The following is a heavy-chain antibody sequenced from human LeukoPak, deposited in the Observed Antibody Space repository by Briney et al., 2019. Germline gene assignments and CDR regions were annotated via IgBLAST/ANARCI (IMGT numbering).Heavy chain of an antibody. CDR2: ISGSGGST. CDR1: GFTFSSYA. J-gene: IGHJ4*02. CDR3: AKAEDFWSGYMKN. D-gene: IGHD3-3*01. V-gene: IGHV3-23*01. Sequence: GGSLRLSCAASGFTFSSYAMSWVRQAPGKGLEWVSAISGSGGSTYYADSVKGRFTISRDNPKNTLYLQMNSLRAEDTAVYYCAKAEDFWSGYMKNWGQGTLVTVSS.